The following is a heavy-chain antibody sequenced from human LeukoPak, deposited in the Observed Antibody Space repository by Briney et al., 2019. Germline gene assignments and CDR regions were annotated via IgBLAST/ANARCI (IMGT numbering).Heavy chain of an antibody. CDR2: IYPRDGST. V-gene: IGHV1-46*01. CDR3: ARDQEGFDY. CDR1: GYTFTSNY. Sequence: ASVNVSCKASGYTFTSNYIHWVRQPPGQGLEWMGMIYPRDGSTSYAQKFQGRVTVTRDTSTSTVHMELSGLRSEDTAVYYCARDQEGFDYWGQGTLVTVSS. J-gene: IGHJ4*02.